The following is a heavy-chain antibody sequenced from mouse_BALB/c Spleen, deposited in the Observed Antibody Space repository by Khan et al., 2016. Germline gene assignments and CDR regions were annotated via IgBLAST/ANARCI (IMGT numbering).Heavy chain of an antibody. CDR3: ARWARHYAMDD. D-gene: IGHD3-1*01. J-gene: IGHJ4*01. CDR1: DYSITSDYA. CDR2: ISYSGST. V-gene: IGHV3-2*02. Sequence: EVQLQESGPGLVKPSQSLSLTCTFTDYSITSDYAWNWIRQFPGNKLEWMGYISYSGSTNYNPSLKSRISITRNTSKHQFFLQVNSVTTEDTATYYCARWARHYAMDDWGQGTSVTVSS.